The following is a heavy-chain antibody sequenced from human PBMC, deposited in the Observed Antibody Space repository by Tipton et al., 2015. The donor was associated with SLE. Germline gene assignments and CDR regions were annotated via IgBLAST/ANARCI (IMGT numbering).Heavy chain of an antibody. V-gene: IGHV3-23*01. J-gene: IGHJ2*01. CDR1: GFPFSTFA. Sequence: SLRLSCAASGFPFSTFAMSWVRQAPGKGLEWVSTISGSGGSTYYADSVKGRFTISRDNSKNTLYLQMGSLRAEDMAVYYCARDSSDWYWSGYFDLWGRGTLVTVSS. D-gene: IGHD6-19*01. CDR2: ISGSGGST. CDR3: ARDSSDWYWSGYFDL.